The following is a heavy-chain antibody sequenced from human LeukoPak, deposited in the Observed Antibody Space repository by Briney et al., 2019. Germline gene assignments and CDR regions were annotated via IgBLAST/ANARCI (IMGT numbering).Heavy chain of an antibody. CDR3: ARAPPRYSSSWYADAFDI. Sequence: LSETLSLTCTVSGGSISSHFWSWVRQPPGKGLEWIGYIYYSGSTNYNPSLKSRVTISVDTSKNQFSLKLSSVTAADTAVYYCARAPPRYSSSWYADAFDIWGQGTMVTVSS. V-gene: IGHV4-59*11. J-gene: IGHJ3*02. CDR1: GGSISSHF. D-gene: IGHD6-13*01. CDR2: IYYSGST.